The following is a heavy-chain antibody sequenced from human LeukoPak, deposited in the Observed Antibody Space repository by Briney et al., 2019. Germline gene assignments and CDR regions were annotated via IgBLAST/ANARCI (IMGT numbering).Heavy chain of an antibody. CDR1: GFTFSSYW. J-gene: IGHJ4*02. V-gene: IGHV3-7*04. CDR3: ARVGYDRGSPFVY. Sequence: GGSLRLSCAASGFTFSSYWMSWVRQAPGKGLEGVANIKQDGSEKYYVDSVKGRFTISRDDAKNSLYLQMNSLRAEDTAVYHCARVGYDRGSPFVYWGQGTLVTVSS. CDR2: IKQDGSEK. D-gene: IGHD3-9*01.